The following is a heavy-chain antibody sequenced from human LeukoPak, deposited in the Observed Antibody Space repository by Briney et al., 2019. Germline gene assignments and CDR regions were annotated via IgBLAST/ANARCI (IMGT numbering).Heavy chain of an antibody. J-gene: IGHJ4*02. Sequence: GGSLRLSCMASGFTFSSCGMHWVRQAPEKGLEWVANIKKDGGEEYYVDSVKGRFTISRDNAKNSLYLQMSSLRVEDTAVYYCVRERGVAKGDYWGQGTLVTVSS. D-gene: IGHD3-10*01. V-gene: IGHV3-7*01. CDR2: IKKDGGEE. CDR3: VRERGVAKGDY. CDR1: GFTFSSCG.